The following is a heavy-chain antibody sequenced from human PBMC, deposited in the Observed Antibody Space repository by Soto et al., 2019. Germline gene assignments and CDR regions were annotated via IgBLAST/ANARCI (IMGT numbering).Heavy chain of an antibody. CDR1: GFTFSSYS. V-gene: IGHV3-48*01. J-gene: IGHJ6*02. D-gene: IGHD5-12*01. Sequence: EVQLVESGGGLVQPGGSLRLSCAASGFTFSSYSMNWVRQAPGKGLEWVSYISSSSSTIYYADSVKGRFTISRDNAKNSLYRQMNSLRAEDTAVYYCARLIVATIGYYYYYGMDVWGQGTTVTVSS. CDR3: ARLIVATIGYYYYYGMDV. CDR2: ISSSSSTI.